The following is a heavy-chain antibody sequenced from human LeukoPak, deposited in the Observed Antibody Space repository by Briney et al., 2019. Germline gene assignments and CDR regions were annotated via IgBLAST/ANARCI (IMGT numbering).Heavy chain of an antibody. V-gene: IGHV3-7*01. CDR1: GFTFSSYW. D-gene: IGHD1-1*01. CDR3: KSGGAAPGSFDY. Sequence: GGSLLLSCAASGFTFSSYWMSWMRQAPGKGLEWVANIKYDGNEEYYVDSVRGRFTISRDNAKDSLYLQLNSLRVEDTAVYYCKSGGAAPGSFDYWGQGTLVTVSP. CDR2: IKYDGNEE. J-gene: IGHJ4*02.